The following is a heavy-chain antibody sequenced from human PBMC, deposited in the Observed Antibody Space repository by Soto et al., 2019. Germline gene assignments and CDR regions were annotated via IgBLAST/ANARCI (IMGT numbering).Heavy chain of an antibody. V-gene: IGHV3-33*01. CDR3: TRGNPPFVAGLFDL. J-gene: IGHJ4*02. CDR1: GITFSHYG. D-gene: IGHD6-19*01. CDR2: IWNDGKNT. Sequence: GGSLRLSCTVSGITFSHYGMHWVRQAPGKGLEWVAVIWNDGKNTNYIDAVKGRFTVSRDNINNVLYLQMNSLRVDDTAVYYCTRGNPPFVAGLFDLWGQGT.